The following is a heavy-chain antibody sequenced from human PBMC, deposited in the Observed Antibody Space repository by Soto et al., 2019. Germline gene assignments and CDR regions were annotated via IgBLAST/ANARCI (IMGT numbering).Heavy chain of an antibody. CDR3: AKDIRGGDCD. CDR1: GFTCSSYA. D-gene: IGHD2-21*02. Sequence: EVQLLESGGGLVQPGGSLRLSCAAAGFTCSSYAITWVRQAPGKGLEYVSSINAGGGSTYYAESVKGRFTISRDNSKNALYLQMNSLRAEDTAVYYCAKDIRGGDCDWGQGTLVTVSS. CDR2: INAGGGST. V-gene: IGHV3-23*01. J-gene: IGHJ4*02.